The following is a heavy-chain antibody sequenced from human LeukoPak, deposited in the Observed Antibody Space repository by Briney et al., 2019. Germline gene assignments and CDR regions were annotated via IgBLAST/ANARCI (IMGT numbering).Heavy chain of an antibody. J-gene: IGHJ4*02. CDR1: GYIFTGYY. CDR3: ARPVNPYYYDSSGYEY. Sequence: ASVKVSCKASGYIFTGYYMHWVRQAPGQGLEWMGITNPSGGSTSYAQKFQGRVTMTTDTSTSTAYMELRSLRSDDTAMYYCARPVNPYYYDSSGYEYWGQGTLVTVSS. D-gene: IGHD3-22*01. V-gene: IGHV1-46*01. CDR2: TNPSGGST.